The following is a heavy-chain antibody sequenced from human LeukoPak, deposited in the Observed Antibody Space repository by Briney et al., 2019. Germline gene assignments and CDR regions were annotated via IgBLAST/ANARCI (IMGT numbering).Heavy chain of an antibody. Sequence: SETLSLTCAVSGGSIRSTNWWSWVRQPPGKGLEWIGEIYHSGSTNYSPSLKSRVTISVDKSKNQFSLKLSFVTAADTAVYYCARVVVPAGIDYWGQGTLVTVSS. CDR1: GGSIRSTNW. CDR2: IYHSGST. V-gene: IGHV4-4*02. J-gene: IGHJ4*02. CDR3: ARVVVPAGIDY. D-gene: IGHD2-2*01.